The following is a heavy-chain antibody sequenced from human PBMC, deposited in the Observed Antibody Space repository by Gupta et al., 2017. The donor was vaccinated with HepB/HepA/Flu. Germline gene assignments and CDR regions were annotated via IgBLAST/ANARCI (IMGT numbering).Heavy chain of an antibody. Sequence: EVQLVESGGGLVQPGGSLRLSCAASGFTFSSYDMHWVRQATGKGLEWVSAIGTAGDTYYPGSVKGRFTISRENAKNSLYLQMNSLRAGDTAVYYWARTGGMGRNSGSYCFKAHYAFDIWGQGTMVTVSS. D-gene: IGHD1-26*01. CDR1: GFTFSSYD. V-gene: IGHV3-13*01. CDR3: ARTGGMGRNSGSYCFKAHYAFDI. J-gene: IGHJ3*02. CDR2: IGTAGDT.